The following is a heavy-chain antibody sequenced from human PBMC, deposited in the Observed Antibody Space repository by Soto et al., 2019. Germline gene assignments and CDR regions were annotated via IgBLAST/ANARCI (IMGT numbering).Heavy chain of an antibody. D-gene: IGHD5-12*01. V-gene: IGHV3-21*01. J-gene: IGHJ4*02. CDR3: ARDSAYGGYYFDY. CDR2: ISSSSSYI. Sequence: GGSLRLSCAASGFTFSSYSMNWVRQAPGKGLEWVSSISSSSSYIYYADSVKGRFTISRDNAKNSLYLQMNSLRAEDTAVYYCARDSAYGGYYFDYWGQGTLVTVSS. CDR1: GFTFSSYS.